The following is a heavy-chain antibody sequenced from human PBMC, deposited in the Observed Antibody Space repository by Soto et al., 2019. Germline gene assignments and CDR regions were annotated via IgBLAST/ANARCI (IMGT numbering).Heavy chain of an antibody. CDR3: ASHPRDSSGYWYYFDY. CDR1: GFTFSSYS. J-gene: IGHJ4*02. V-gene: IGHV3-21*01. D-gene: IGHD3-22*01. CDR2: ISSSSSYI. Sequence: PGGSLRLSCAASGFTFSSYSMNWVRQAPGKGLEWVSSISSSSSYIHYADSVKGRFTISRDNAKNSLYLQMNSLRAEDTAVYYCASHPRDSSGYWYYFDYWGQGTLVTVSS.